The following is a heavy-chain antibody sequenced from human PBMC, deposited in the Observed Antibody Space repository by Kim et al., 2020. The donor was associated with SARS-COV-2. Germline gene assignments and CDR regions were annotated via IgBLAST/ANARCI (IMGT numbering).Heavy chain of an antibody. J-gene: IGHJ4*02. CDR2: IYYSVST. Sequence: SETLSLTCTVSGGSISSNYLSWIRQPPGKGLEWIGYIYYSVSTNSNPSLKSRVTISADTSKNQFSLNLSSLTAADTAFYHCARHRNLPNFDYWGQGTL. V-gene: IGHV4-59*08. CDR1: GGSISSNY. CDR3: ARHRNLPNFDY. D-gene: IGHD2-2*01.